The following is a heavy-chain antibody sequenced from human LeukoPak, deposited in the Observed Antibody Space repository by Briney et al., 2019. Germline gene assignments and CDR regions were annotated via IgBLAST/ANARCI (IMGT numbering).Heavy chain of an antibody. Sequence: SETLSLTCTVSGGSIRSYFWSWIRQPPGKGLEWIGYIYYSGNTNYNPSLKSRVTISVDTSKNQFSLKLSSVTAADTAVYFCAREAPPGPEMATNYYYVMDVWGQGTTVTVSS. CDR1: GGSIRSYF. J-gene: IGHJ6*02. D-gene: IGHD5-24*01. CDR2: IYYSGNT. V-gene: IGHV4-59*01. CDR3: AREAPPGPEMATNYYYVMDV.